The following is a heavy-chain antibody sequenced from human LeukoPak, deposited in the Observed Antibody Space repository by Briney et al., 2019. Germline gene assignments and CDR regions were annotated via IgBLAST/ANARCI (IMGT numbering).Heavy chain of an antibody. D-gene: IGHD6-19*01. J-gene: IGHJ3*02. Sequence: ASVKVSCKASGYTFASYDINWVRQATGQGLEWMGWMNPNSGNTGYAQKFQGRVTMTRNTSISTAYMELSSLRSEDTAVYYCARGGEIAVRDAFDIWGQGTMVTVSS. CDR1: GYTFASYD. V-gene: IGHV1-8*01. CDR3: ARGGEIAVRDAFDI. CDR2: MNPNSGNT.